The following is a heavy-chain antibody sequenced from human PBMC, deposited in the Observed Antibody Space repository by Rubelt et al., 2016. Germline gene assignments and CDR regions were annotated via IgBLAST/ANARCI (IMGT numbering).Heavy chain of an antibody. V-gene: IGHV5-51*01. D-gene: IGHD4-17*01. CDR3: ARVTTVTNDNWFDP. Sequence: EVQLVQSGAEVKKPGESLMISCRGSEYAFTSYWIGWVRQLPGKGLEWMGIFYPGASDTRYSPAFAGQGTISADKSISTAYLQWSSLKASDTAMYYCARVTTVTNDNWFDPWGQGTLVTVSS. CDR2: FYPGASDT. CDR1: EYAFTSYW. J-gene: IGHJ5*02.